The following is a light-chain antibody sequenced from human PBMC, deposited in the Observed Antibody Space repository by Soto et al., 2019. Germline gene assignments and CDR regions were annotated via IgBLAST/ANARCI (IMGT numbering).Light chain of an antibody. CDR3: QSYDTSLSASV. Sequence: HSVLTQPPSVSGAPGQRVTISCTGSRSNIGAGYAVHWYQQLPGTAPKLLIYDNTNRPSGVPDRFSASESGTSASLAITGLQSEDEADYYCQSYDTSLSASVFGGGTKLTVL. CDR2: DNT. V-gene: IGLV1-40*01. J-gene: IGLJ2*01. CDR1: RSNIGAGYA.